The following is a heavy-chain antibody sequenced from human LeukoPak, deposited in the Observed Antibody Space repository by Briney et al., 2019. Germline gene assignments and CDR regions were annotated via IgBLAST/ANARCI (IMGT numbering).Heavy chain of an antibody. V-gene: IGHV3-23*01. CDR1: GFTFSDYA. CDR3: AGRPTGYSSGYVY. Sequence: GGSLRLSCVVSGFTFSDYAMSWVRQAPEKGLDWVSVISGSAHKIRYADSVKGRFTISRDNSENTVYLQMNNLRAEDTALYYCAGRPTGYSSGYVYWGQGALVTVSS. D-gene: IGHD5-18*01. J-gene: IGHJ4*02. CDR2: ISGSAHKI.